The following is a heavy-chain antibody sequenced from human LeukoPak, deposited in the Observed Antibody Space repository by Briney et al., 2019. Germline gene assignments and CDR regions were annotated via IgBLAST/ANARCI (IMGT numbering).Heavy chain of an antibody. Sequence: SQTLSLTCAISGDSVSSNSAAWIWIRQSPSRGLEWLGRAYYRSKWYNDYEVPVKSRITLNPDPSQHQFSLQLNSVTPEDTAVYYCARGRFSRGYSYGYYYYGMDVWGRGTTVPVSS. J-gene: IGHJ6*02. CDR2: AYYRSKWYN. V-gene: IGHV6-1*01. CDR3: ARGRFSRGYSYGYYYYGMDV. D-gene: IGHD5-18*01. CDR1: GDSVSSNSAA.